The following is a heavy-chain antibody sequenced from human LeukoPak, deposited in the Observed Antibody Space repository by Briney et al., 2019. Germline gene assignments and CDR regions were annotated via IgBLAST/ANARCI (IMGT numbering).Heavy chain of an antibody. CDR2: IKSKTDGGTT. D-gene: IGHD3-10*01. CDR1: GFTFCNAW. Sequence: GGFLRLSCAAPGFTFCNAWTSWVRQGPGKGLEWVGRIKSKTDGGTTDYAAPVKGRFTISRDDSKNTLYLQMNSLKTEDTAVYYCTTQRSRITMVRGVIRSDHWCRRTLVTVSS. CDR3: TTQRSRITMVRGVIRSDH. J-gene: IGHJ4*02. V-gene: IGHV3-15*01.